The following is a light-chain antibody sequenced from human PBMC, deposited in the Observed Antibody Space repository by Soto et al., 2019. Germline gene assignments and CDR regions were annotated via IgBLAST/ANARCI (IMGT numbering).Light chain of an antibody. CDR2: DAS. CDR3: KQYNSYAWT. J-gene: IGKJ1*01. V-gene: IGKV1-5*01. Sequence: DIQMTQSPSTLSASVGDRVTITCRASQSISSWLDWYQQKPGKAPKLLIYDASSLESGVPSRFSGSGSGAEVTLTSSSLQPDDFTTYYCKQYNSYAWTFGQGTKVEIK. CDR1: QSISSW.